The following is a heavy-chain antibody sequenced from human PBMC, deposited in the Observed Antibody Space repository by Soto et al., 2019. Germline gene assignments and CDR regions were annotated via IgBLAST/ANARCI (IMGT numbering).Heavy chain of an antibody. J-gene: IGHJ6*02. CDR2: IWYDGSNK. CDR3: ARNYYDFWSGYYWYYYYGMDV. Sequence: PVGSLRLSCAASGFTFSSYGMHWVRQAPGKGLEWVAVIWYDGSNKYYADSVKGRFTISRDNSKNTLYLQMNSLRAEDTAVYYCARNYYDFWSGYYWYYYYGMDVWGQGTTVTVSS. D-gene: IGHD3-3*01. CDR1: GFTFSSYG. V-gene: IGHV3-33*01.